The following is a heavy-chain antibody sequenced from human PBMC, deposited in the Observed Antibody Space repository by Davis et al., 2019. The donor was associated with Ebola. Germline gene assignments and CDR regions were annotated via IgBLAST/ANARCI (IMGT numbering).Heavy chain of an antibody. J-gene: IGHJ6*03. CDR1: GFTFSSYD. Sequence: PGGSLRLSCAASGFTFSSYDMHWVRQATGKGLEWVSAIGTAGDPYYPGSVKGRFTISRENAKNSLYLQMNSLRAGDTAVYYCARGGGDYSNYYVESGGLYMDVWGKGTTVTVSS. CDR3: ARGGGDYSNYYVESGGLYMDV. V-gene: IGHV3-13*05. CDR2: IGTAGDP. D-gene: IGHD4-11*01.